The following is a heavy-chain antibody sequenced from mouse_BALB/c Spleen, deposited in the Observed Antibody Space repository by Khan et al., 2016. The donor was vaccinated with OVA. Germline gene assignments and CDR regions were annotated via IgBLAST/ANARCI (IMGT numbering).Heavy chain of an antibody. V-gene: IGHV9-3-1*01. Sequence: QIQLVQSGPELKKPGETVQISCKASGFTFTNYGMNWVQQAPGKGLKWMGWINTYTGEPTFADDFKGRFAFSLETSASTAYLQINSLKNEDTATYCGARVGYDGTMDCWGQGTSVTVSS. CDR3: ARVGYDGTMDC. J-gene: IGHJ4*01. CDR1: GFTFTNYG. D-gene: IGHD2-14*01. CDR2: INTYTGEP.